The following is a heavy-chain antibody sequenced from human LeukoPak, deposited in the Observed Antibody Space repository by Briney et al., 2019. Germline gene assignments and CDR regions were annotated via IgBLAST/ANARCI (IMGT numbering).Heavy chain of an antibody. Sequence: PGRSLRLSCAASGFTFSSYGMHWVRQAPGKGLEWVAVISYDGSNKYYADSVKGRFTISRDNSKNTLYLQMNSLTAVDTAVYYCAKDRYSSASLLANNPFDYWGQGTLVTVSS. CDR2: ISYDGSNK. J-gene: IGHJ4*02. CDR3: AKDRYSSASLLANNPFDY. V-gene: IGHV3-30*18. D-gene: IGHD6-25*01. CDR1: GFTFSSYG.